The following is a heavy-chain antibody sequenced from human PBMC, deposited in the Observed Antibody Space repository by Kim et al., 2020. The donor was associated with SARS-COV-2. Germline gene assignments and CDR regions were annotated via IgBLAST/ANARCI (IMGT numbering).Heavy chain of an antibody. CDR1: GGTFSSYA. D-gene: IGHD2-2*01. V-gene: IGHV1-69*13. Sequence: SVKVSCKASGGTFSSYAISWVRQAPGQGLEWMGGIIPIFGTANYAQKFQGRVTITADESTSTAYMELSSLRSEDTAVYYCARPDIVVVPAANVGIGDYYGMDVWGQGTTVTVSS. J-gene: IGHJ6*02. CDR3: ARPDIVVVPAANVGIGDYYGMDV. CDR2: IIPIFGTA.